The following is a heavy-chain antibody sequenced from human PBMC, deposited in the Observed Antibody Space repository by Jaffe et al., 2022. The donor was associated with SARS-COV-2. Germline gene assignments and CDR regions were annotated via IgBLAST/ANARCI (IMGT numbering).Heavy chain of an antibody. CDR2: IKQDGSER. CDR3: AREFRGRDGS. V-gene: IGHV3-7*01. J-gene: IGHJ5*02. D-gene: IGHD3-10*01. CDR1: GFTFTSNW. Sequence: EVQLVESGGDLVQPGGSLRLSCAASGFTFTSNWMNWVRQAPGKGLEWVANIKQDGSERYYVDSVKGRFTISRDNAKNSLYLQMNSLRAEDTAVYYCAREFRGRDGSWGQGTLVTVSS.